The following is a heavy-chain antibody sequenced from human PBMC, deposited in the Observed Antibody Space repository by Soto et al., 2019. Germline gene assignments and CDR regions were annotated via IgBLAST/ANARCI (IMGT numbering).Heavy chain of an antibody. V-gene: IGHV4-34*01. Sequence: QVHLQQWGAGLLKPSETLSLTCAVYGGSFNDYYWSWIRQPPGKGLEWIGEINHSGSTNYNASLKRRATISVDTYKNQLSLKLSSVNAEDTAVVYCARGRSVTVTAMRYFDLWGSGTTVTVSA. J-gene: IGHJ2*01. CDR3: ARGRSVTVTAMRYFDL. D-gene: IGHD2-21*02. CDR2: INHSGST. CDR1: GGSFNDYY.